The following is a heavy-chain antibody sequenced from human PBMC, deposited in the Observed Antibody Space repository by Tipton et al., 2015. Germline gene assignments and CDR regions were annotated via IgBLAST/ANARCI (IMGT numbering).Heavy chain of an antibody. J-gene: IGHJ4*02. CDR1: GFTFSNYW. CDR2: IKSTTDGGTA. CDR3: TTGANSGPDKGRYGDF. Sequence: GSLRLSCVASGFTFSNYWMTWVRQAPGKGLDWVGRIKSTTDGGTADYAAPVKGRFTISRDDSENTLYLQMNSLKTEDTAVYYCTTGANSGPDKGRYGDFWGQGTLVTVSS. D-gene: IGHD3-16*01. V-gene: IGHV3-15*01.